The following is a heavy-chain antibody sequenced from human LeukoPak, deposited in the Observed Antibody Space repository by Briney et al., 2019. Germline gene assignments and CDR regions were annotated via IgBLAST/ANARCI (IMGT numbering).Heavy chain of an antibody. D-gene: IGHD4-11*01. CDR1: GFTFSSYG. CDR3: AHVHDYSNYVDY. J-gene: IGHJ4*02. Sequence: GGSLRLSCAASGFTFSSYGMHWVRQAPGKGLEWVAFIRHDGSNKYYADSVKGRFTISRDNSKNTLYLQMNSLRAEDTAVYYCAHVHDYSNYVDYWGQGTLVTVSS. CDR2: IRHDGSNK. V-gene: IGHV3-30*02.